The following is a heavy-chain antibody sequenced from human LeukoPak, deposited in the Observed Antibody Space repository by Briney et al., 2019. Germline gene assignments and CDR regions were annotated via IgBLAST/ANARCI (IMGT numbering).Heavy chain of an antibody. CDR2: IYYSGST. CDR3: TRLIAAAGDFDY. CDR1: GGSISSSSYY. D-gene: IGHD6-13*01. Sequence: PSETLSLTCTVSGGSISSSSYYWGWIRQPPGKGLEWIGSIYYSGSTYYNPYLKSRVTISVDTSKNQFSLKLSSVTAADTAVYYCTRLIAAAGDFDYWGQGTLVTVSS. J-gene: IGHJ4*02. V-gene: IGHV4-39*01.